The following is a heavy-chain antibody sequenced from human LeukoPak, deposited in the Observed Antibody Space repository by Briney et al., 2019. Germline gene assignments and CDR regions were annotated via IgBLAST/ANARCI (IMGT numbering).Heavy chain of an antibody. Sequence: PPLNLSLNNNLPHGSNRRYYWRWIRQPPRKGLEWIGHIYYSGSTNYNPSLKSRVTISVDTSKNQFSLKLSSVTAADTAVYYCARGASGSYYRGYYFDYWGQGTLVTVSS. CDR2: IYYSGST. V-gene: IGHV4-59*01. CDR1: HGSNRRYY. CDR3: ARGASGSYYRGYYFDY. D-gene: IGHD1-26*01. J-gene: IGHJ4*02.